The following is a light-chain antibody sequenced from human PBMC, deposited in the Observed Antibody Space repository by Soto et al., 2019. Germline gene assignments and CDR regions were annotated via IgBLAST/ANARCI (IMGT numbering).Light chain of an antibody. V-gene: IGKV3-15*01. Sequence: VMTQSPATLSVSPGERVILSCRASQSIGSNLAWCQQKPGQPPRLLIYHPSNRAPDIPPRFSGSGSGTEFTRTISTLQSEDFGIYCCHECNNWPRCTFGQGTKLQIK. J-gene: IGKJ2*02. CDR2: HPS. CDR3: HECNNWPRCT. CDR1: QSIGSN.